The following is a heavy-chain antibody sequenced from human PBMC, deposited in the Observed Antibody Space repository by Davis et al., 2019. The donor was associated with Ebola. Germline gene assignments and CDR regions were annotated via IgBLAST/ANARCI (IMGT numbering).Heavy chain of an antibody. CDR2: IYHSGST. CDR1: GGSISSSNW. D-gene: IGHD2-2*01. CDR3: ARGRRGYCNSTSCYQWFDP. J-gene: IGHJ5*02. Sequence: SETLSLTCAVSGGSISSSNWWSWVRQPPGKGLEWIGEIYHSGSTNYNPSLKSRVTISVDKSKNQFSLKLSSVTAADTAVYYCARGRRGYCNSTSCYQWFDPWGQGTLVTVSS. V-gene: IGHV4-4*02.